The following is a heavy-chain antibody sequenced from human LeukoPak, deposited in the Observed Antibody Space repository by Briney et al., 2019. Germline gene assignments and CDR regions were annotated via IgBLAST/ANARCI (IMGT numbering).Heavy chain of an antibody. CDR1: GYTFTAYY. D-gene: IGHD2-15*01. V-gene: IGHV1-2*02. CDR3: ARDEDPYAFDI. Sequence: ASVKVSCKASGYTFTAYYIHWARQAPGQGLEWMGWINPNTGGTNYAQKFQGRVTMTRDTSISTAYMELSRLRSDDTAMYYCARDEDPYAFDIWGQGTMVTVSS. J-gene: IGHJ3*02. CDR2: INPNTGGT.